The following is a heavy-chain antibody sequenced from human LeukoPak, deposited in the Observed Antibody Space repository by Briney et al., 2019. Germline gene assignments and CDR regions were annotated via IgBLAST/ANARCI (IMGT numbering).Heavy chain of an antibody. V-gene: IGHV3-30*18. D-gene: IGHD6-13*01. CDR2: TSYDGSNK. CDR1: GFTFSSYG. Sequence: GGSLRLSCAASGFTFSSYGMHWVRQAPGKGLEWVAATSYDGSNKYYADSVKGRFTISRDNSKNTLYLQMNSLRAEDTAVYYCAKGWQLVDYWGQGTLVTVSS. J-gene: IGHJ4*02. CDR3: AKGWQLVDY.